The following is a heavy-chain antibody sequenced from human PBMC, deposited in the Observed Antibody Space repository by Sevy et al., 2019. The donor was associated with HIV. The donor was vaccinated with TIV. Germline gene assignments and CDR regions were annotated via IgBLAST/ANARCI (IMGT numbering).Heavy chain of an antibody. Sequence: GGSLRLSCAASGFTFSSYWMSWVRQAPGKGLEWVANIKQDGSEKYYVDSVKGRFTISRDNAKNSLYLQMNSLRAEDTAVYYCARDKRVSAGGLSPYNDYWGQGTLVTVSS. J-gene: IGHJ4*02. CDR3: ARDKRVSAGGLSPYNDY. V-gene: IGHV3-7*01. CDR1: GFTFSSYW. CDR2: IKQDGSEK. D-gene: IGHD3-16*01.